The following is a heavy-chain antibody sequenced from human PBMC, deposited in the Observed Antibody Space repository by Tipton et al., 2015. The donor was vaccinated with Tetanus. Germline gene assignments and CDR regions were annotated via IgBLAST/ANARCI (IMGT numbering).Heavy chain of an antibody. V-gene: IGHV1-2*02. D-gene: IGHD2-21*02. CDR2: INPNSGGT. Sequence: GAEVKKPGASVKVSCTASGYTFTGNYIHWVRQVPGQRLEWMAWINPNSGGTDFARKFQGRVTVTRDTSISTAYMELSGLGSDDTAVYFCARATANSAFDFWGQGTRVIASS. CDR1: GYTFTGNY. CDR3: ARATANSAFDF. J-gene: IGHJ4*02.